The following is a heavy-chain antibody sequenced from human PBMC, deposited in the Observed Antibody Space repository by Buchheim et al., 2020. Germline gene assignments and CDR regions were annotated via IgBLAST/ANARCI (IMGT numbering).Heavy chain of an antibody. Sequence: EVQLVESGGGLVQPGGSLTLSCAASGFTFSGSAMHWVRQASGKGLEWVGRIRSKSNSYATAYAASVKGRFTISRDDSKNTAYLQMNSLKTEDTAVYYCTSPSGYDSEPFDYWGQGTL. D-gene: IGHD5-12*01. V-gene: IGHV3-73*01. CDR1: GFTFSGSA. CDR2: IRSKSNSYAT. J-gene: IGHJ4*02. CDR3: TSPSGYDSEPFDY.